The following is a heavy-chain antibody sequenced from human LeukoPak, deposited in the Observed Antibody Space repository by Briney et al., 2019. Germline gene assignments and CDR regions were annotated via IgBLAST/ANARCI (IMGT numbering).Heavy chain of an antibody. CDR2: ISWNSAGI. Sequence: GGSLRLSCAASGFTFDDYAMHWVRQAPGKGLEWVSGISWNSAGIGYADSVKGRFTISRDNAKNSLYLQINSLRAEDTALYYCAKRATHRGFDYWGQGTLVTVSS. CDR3: AKRATHRGFDY. J-gene: IGHJ4*02. CDR1: GFTFDDYA. V-gene: IGHV3-9*01. D-gene: IGHD2-15*01.